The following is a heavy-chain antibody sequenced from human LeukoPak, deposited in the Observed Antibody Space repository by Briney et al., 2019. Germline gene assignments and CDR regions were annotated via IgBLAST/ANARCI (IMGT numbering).Heavy chain of an antibody. J-gene: IGHJ4*02. CDR2: ISSGSSI. CDR3: AMGIAVAGRFDY. CDR1: GFTFSTYS. V-gene: IGHV3-48*01. Sequence: HPGGSLRLSCAASGFTFSTYSMNWVRQPPGKGLEGVSHISSGSSIYYGDSVKGRFTISRDNAKNSLYLQMNSLRAEDTAVYYCAMGIAVAGRFDYWGQGTLVTVSS. D-gene: IGHD6-19*01.